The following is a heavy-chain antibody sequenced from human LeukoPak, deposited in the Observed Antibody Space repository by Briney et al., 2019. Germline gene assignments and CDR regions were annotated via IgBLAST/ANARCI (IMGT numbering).Heavy chain of an antibody. J-gene: IGHJ6*02. CDR3: CDGMDV. CDR2: INGSGTTT. Sequence: PGGSLRLSCVASGFIFRNYYMSWVRQAPGKGLEWISAINGSGTTTYYADSVKGRFTISRDNSKNTLYLHMDRLRAEDTATYFCCDGMDVWGQGTTVAVSS. V-gene: IGHV3-23*01. CDR1: GFIFRNYY.